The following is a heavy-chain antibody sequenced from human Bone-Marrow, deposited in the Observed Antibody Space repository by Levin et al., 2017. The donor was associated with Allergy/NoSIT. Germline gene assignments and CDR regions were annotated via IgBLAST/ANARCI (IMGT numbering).Heavy chain of an antibody. CDR1: GDSITSGGYY. CDR2: ISNSGNT. Sequence: PSETLSLTCVVSGDSITSGGYYWTWIRQHPGKGLEWLGYISNSGNTYYKPSLKSRLDISRDKSKNLFSLRLTSVTAADTAVYYCSRDSPGNYFDSWGQGTLVTVSS. J-gene: IGHJ4*02. D-gene: IGHD1-26*01. V-gene: IGHV4-31*11. CDR3: SRDSPGNYFDS.